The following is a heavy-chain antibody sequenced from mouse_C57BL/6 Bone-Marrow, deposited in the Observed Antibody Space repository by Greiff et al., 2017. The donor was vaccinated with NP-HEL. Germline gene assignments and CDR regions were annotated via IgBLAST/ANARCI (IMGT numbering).Heavy chain of an antibody. CDR2: IDPETGGT. Sequence: QVQLQQSGAELVRPGASVTLSCKASGYTFTDYEMHWVKQTPVHGLEWIGAIDPETGGTAYNQKFKGKAKLTADKSSSTAYMELRSLTSEDSAVYYCTILLPFDYWGQGTTLTVSS. CDR1: GYTFTDYE. CDR3: TILLPFDY. J-gene: IGHJ2*01. V-gene: IGHV1-15*01. D-gene: IGHD1-1*01.